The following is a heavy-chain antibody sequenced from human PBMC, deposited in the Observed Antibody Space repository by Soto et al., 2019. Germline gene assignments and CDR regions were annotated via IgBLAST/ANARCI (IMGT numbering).Heavy chain of an antibody. CDR2: IIPIFGTA. CDR3: ARASGYCSGGSCYDWGYYYGRDV. Sequence: SVKVSCKASGGTFSSYAISWVRQAPGQGLEWMGGIIPIFGTANYAQKFQGRVTITADESTSTAYMELSSLRSEDTAVYYCARASGYCSGGSCYDWGYYYGRDVWGQGTTGTVSS. D-gene: IGHD2-15*01. V-gene: IGHV1-69*13. J-gene: IGHJ6*02. CDR1: GGTFSSYA.